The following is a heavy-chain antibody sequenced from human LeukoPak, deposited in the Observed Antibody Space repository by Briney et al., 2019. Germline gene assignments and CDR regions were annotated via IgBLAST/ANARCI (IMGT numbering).Heavy chain of an antibody. CDR1: GYTFTSYG. Sequence: ASVKVSCKASGYTFTSYGISWVRQAPGQGLEWMGWISAYNGNTNYAQKLQGRVTMTTDTSTSTACMELRSLRSDDTAVYYCARCYGDYLGLDFDYWGQGTLVTVSS. D-gene: IGHD4-17*01. V-gene: IGHV1-18*01. CDR3: ARCYGDYLGLDFDY. CDR2: ISAYNGNT. J-gene: IGHJ4*02.